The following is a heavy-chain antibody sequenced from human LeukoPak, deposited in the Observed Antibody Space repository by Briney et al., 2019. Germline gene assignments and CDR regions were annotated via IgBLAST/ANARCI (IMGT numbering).Heavy chain of an antibody. CDR1: GGSFSGYY. CDR3: ARGYGITMVRGARPDY. Sequence: ASETLSLTCAVYGGSFSGYYWSWIRQPPGKGLEWIGEINHSGSTNYNPSLKSRVTISVDTSKNQFSLKLSSVTAADTAVYYCARGYGITMVRGARPDYWGQGTLVTVSS. J-gene: IGHJ4*02. V-gene: IGHV4-34*01. D-gene: IGHD3-10*01. CDR2: INHSGST.